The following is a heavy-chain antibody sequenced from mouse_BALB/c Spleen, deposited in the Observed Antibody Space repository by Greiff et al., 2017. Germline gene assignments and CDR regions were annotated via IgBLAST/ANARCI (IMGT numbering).Heavy chain of an antibody. Sequence: EVKVEESGGGLVQPGGSLRLSCATSGFTFTDYYMSWVRQPPGKALEWLGFIRNKANGYTTEYSASVKGRFTISRDNSQSILYLQMNTLRAEDSATYYCARDWDGYAMDYWGQGTSVTVSS. CDR2: IRNKANGYTT. CDR1: GFTFTDYY. D-gene: IGHD4-1*01. J-gene: IGHJ4*01. CDR3: ARDWDGYAMDY. V-gene: IGHV7-3*02.